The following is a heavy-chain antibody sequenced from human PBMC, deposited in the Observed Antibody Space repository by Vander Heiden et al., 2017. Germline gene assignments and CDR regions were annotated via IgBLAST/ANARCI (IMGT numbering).Heavy chain of an antibody. CDR3: ARLSTTKEGGWFDP. CDR1: GGTFSSYP. D-gene: IGHD1-26*01. J-gene: IGHJ5*02. CDR2: IIPIFGTA. V-gene: IGHV1-69*01. Sequence: QVQLVQSGAEVKKPGSSVKVSCKASGGTFSSYPISWVRQAPGQGLEWMGGIIPIFGTANYAQKFQGRVTITADESTSTAYMELSSLRSEDTAVYYCARLSTTKEGGWFDPWGQGTLVTVSS.